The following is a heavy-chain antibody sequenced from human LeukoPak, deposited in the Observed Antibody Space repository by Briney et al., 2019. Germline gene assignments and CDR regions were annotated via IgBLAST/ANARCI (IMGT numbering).Heavy chain of an antibody. CDR3: ARGRWLQPWGYFDY. J-gene: IGHJ4*02. CDR2: IIAIFGTA. Sequence: SVKVSCKASGGTFSSYAISWVRQAPGQGLEWMGGIIAIFGTANYAQKFQGRVTITTDESTSTAYMELSSLRSEDPAVYYCARGRWLQPWGYFDYWGQGTLVTVSS. V-gene: IGHV1-69*05. CDR1: GGTFSSYA. D-gene: IGHD5-24*01.